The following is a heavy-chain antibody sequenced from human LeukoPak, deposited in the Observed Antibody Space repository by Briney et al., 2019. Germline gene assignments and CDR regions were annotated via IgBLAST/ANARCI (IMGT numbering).Heavy chain of an antibody. J-gene: IGHJ4*02. Sequence: PSETLSLTCTVSGGSISSYYWSWIRQPPGKGLEWIGYIYYSGSTNYNPSLKSRVTISVDTSKNQFSLKLSSVTAADTAVYYCARHVLHDFWSGYLRDPYYFDYWGQGTLVTVSS. V-gene: IGHV4-59*08. CDR1: GGSISSYY. CDR3: ARHVLHDFWSGYLRDPYYFDY. D-gene: IGHD3-3*01. CDR2: IYYSGST.